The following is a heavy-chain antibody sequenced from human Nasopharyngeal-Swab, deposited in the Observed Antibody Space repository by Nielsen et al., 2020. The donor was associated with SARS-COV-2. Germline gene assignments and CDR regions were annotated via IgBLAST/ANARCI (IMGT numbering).Heavy chain of an antibody. CDR2: IYHSGST. D-gene: IGHD3-16*02. CDR3: ARGRIGGVIGNWFDP. V-gene: IGHV4-30-2*01. Sequence: PGKGLEWIGYIYHSGSTYYNPSLKSRVTISVDWSKNQFSLNLSSVTAADTAVYYCARGRIGGVIGNWFDPWGQGTLVTVSS. J-gene: IGHJ5*02.